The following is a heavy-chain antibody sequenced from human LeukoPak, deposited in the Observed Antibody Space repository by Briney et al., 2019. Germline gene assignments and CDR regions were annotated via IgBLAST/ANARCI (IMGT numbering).Heavy chain of an antibody. CDR1: GGSFSGYY. CDR2: INHSGST. Sequence: ASETLSLTCAVYGGSFSGYYWSWIRQPPGKGLEWIGEINHSGSTNYNPSLKSRVTISVDTSKNQFSLKLSSVTAAHTAVYYLARGSIAARRGGVYWGQGTLVSVSS. J-gene: IGHJ4*02. V-gene: IGHV4-34*01. CDR3: ARGSIAARRGGVY. D-gene: IGHD6-6*01.